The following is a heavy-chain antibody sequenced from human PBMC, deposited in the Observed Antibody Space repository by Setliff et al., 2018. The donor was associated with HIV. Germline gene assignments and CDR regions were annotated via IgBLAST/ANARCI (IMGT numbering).Heavy chain of an antibody. J-gene: IGHJ3*02. CDR2: INHSKHT. Sequence: SETLSLTCAVYGGSFSDYNWSWIRQPPGKGLEWIAEINHSKHTIYNPSLKSRVTISVDTSKNQFSLRLSSLTAADTAVFYCARLDYGGNSGTLAFHIWGQGKLVTVSS. CDR1: GGSFSDYN. CDR3: ARLDYGGNSGTLAFHI. D-gene: IGHD4-17*01. V-gene: IGHV4-34*01.